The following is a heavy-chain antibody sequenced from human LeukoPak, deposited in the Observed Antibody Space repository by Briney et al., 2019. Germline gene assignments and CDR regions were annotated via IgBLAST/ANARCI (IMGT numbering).Heavy chain of an antibody. J-gene: IGHJ4*02. CDR2: IYSGGST. CDR1: VFTVSSNY. CDR3: AKGPVAGPFDY. D-gene: IGHD6-19*01. V-gene: IGHV3-53*01. Sequence: GGSLRLSCAASVFTVSSNYMSWVRQAPGKGLEWVSVIYSGGSTYYADSVKGRFTISRDNSKNTLYLQMNSLRAEDTAVYYCAKGPVAGPFDYWGQGTLVTVSS.